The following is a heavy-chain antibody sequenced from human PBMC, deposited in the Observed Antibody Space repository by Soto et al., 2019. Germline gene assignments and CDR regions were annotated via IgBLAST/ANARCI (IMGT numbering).Heavy chain of an antibody. D-gene: IGHD2-2*03. Sequence: EVQLLESGGGLVQPGGSLRLSCAASGFTFSSYAMSWVRQAPGKGLEWVSAISGSGGSTYYVDSVKGRFTISRDNSKNTLYLQMNSLRAEDTAVYYCAKEGGYCSSTSCYGRVYYWGQGTLVTVSS. CDR3: AKEGGYCSSTSCYGRVYY. V-gene: IGHV3-23*01. CDR2: ISGSGGST. J-gene: IGHJ4*02. CDR1: GFTFSSYA.